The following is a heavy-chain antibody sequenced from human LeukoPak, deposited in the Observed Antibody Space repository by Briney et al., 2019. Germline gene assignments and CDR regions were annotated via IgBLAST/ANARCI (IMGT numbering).Heavy chain of an antibody. CDR3: VRVGGSGSYYIHYGMDV. CDR1: GFTVSSNY. CDR2: IYSGGST. J-gene: IGHJ6*02. Sequence: PGGSLRLSCAASGFTVSSNYMSWVRQAPGKGLEWVSVIYSGGSTYYADSVKGRFTISRHNSKNTPYLQMNSLRAEDTAVYYCVRVGGSGSYYIHYGMDVWGQGTTVTVSS. D-gene: IGHD3-10*01. V-gene: IGHV3-53*04.